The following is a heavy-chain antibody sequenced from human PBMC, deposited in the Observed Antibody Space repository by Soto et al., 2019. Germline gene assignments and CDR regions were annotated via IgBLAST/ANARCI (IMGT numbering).Heavy chain of an antibody. CDR2: ISWNSNLI. J-gene: IGHJ4*02. D-gene: IGHD2-15*01. CDR1: GFTFDDYA. CDR3: AKGGPDGFCSGGRCYFDY. V-gene: IGHV3-9*01. Sequence: EVQLVESGGGLVQPGRSLRLSCAASGFTFDDYAMHWVRRVPGKGLEWVSSISWNSNLIGYADSVKGSFTISRDNAKNSLYLQMHSLRPEDTALYYCAKGGPDGFCSGGRCYFDYWGQGTLVTVSS.